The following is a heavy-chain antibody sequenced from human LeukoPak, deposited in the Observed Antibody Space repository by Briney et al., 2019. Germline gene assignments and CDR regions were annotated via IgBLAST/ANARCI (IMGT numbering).Heavy chain of an antibody. V-gene: IGHV3-23*01. CDR3: AKRITATTGFYFDS. CDR2: ISGGGRLT. Sequence: GGSLRLSCVGSGFSFSSFAMSWVRQGPGRGLELVSTISGGGRLTYYADSVKGRFTIYRDDSKNMQFLEMSSLRPEDTAVYFCAKRITATTGFYFDSWGQGALVTVSA. D-gene: IGHD1-26*01. J-gene: IGHJ4*02. CDR1: GFSFSSFA.